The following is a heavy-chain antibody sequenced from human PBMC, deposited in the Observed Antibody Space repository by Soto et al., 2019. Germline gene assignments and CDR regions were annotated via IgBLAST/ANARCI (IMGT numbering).Heavy chain of an antibody. V-gene: IGHV3-53*01. CDR1: GFTVSSNY. D-gene: IGHD4-17*01. J-gene: IGHJ4*02. CDR3: ARGLYGDHEGY. Sequence: EVQLVESGGGLIQPGGSLRLSCAASGFTVSSNYMSWVRQVPGKGLEWVSVIHSGGTTYYADSVKGRFTISRDNSKNTLYLQTNSLRAEDTAVYYCARGLYGDHEGYWGQGTLVTVSS. CDR2: IHSGGTT.